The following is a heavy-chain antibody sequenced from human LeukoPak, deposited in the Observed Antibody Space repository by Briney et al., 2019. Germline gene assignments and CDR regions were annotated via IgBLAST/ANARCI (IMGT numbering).Heavy chain of an antibody. D-gene: IGHD6-6*01. CDR2: INTNTGNP. Sequence: ASVKVSCKASGYTFTSYAMNWVRQAPGQGLEWMGWINTNTGNPTYAQGFTGRFVFSLDTSVSTAYLQISSLKAEDTAVYYCVRPVYSSSSEPAYYYMDVWGKGTTVTVSS. V-gene: IGHV7-4-1*02. J-gene: IGHJ6*03. CDR3: VRPVYSSSSEPAYYYMDV. CDR1: GYTFTSYA.